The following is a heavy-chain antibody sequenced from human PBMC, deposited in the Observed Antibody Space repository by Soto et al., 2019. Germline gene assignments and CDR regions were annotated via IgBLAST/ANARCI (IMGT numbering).Heavy chain of an antibody. D-gene: IGHD3-3*01. J-gene: IGHJ6*02. Sequence: SETLSLTCTVSGGSVSSGSYYWSWIRQPPGKGLEWIGYIYYSGSTNYNPSLKSRVTISVDTSKNQFSLKLSSVTAADTAVYYCARDRGYDFWSGLGMDVWGQGTTDTVSS. CDR1: GGSVSSGSYY. CDR2: IYYSGST. V-gene: IGHV4-61*01. CDR3: ARDRGYDFWSGLGMDV.